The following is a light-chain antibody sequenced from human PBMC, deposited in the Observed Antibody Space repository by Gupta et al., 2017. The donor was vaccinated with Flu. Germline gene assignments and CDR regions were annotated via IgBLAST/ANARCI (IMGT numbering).Light chain of an antibody. CDR3: QQYNSYSGT. V-gene: IGKV1-5*03. Sequence: DVQMRHSPSSLSASVGDRVTITCRDSQSISSWLAWYQQKPGKAPKLLIYKASSLESGVPSRFSGSGSGTEFTLTISSLQPDDFATYYCQQYNSYSGTFGQGTKVEIK. J-gene: IGKJ1*01. CDR2: KAS. CDR1: QSISSW.